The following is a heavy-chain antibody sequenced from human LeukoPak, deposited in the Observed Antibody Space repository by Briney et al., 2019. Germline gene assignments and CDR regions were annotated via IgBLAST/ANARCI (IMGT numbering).Heavy chain of an antibody. D-gene: IGHD4-11*01. CDR1: GYTFTSYD. Sequence: ASVKVSCKASGYTFTSYDINWVRQATGQGLEWMGWMNPNSGNTGYAQKFQGRVTITRNTSISTAYIELSSLRSEDTAVYYCARVGTTDSNSESDYWGQGTLVTVSS. J-gene: IGHJ4*02. CDR3: ARVGTTDSNSESDY. CDR2: MNPNSGNT. V-gene: IGHV1-8*03.